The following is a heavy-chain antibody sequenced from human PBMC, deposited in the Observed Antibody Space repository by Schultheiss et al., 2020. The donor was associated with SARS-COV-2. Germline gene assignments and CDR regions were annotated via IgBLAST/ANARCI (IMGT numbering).Heavy chain of an antibody. CDR2: ISSSGSTI. Sequence: GGSLRLSCAASGFTFSDYYMSWIRQAPGKGLEWVSYISSSGSTIYYADSVKGRFTISRDNAKNSLYLQMNSLRAEDTAVYYCARDSSRWLRNFDYWGQGTLVTVSS. J-gene: IGHJ4*02. CDR1: GFTFSDYY. D-gene: IGHD5-12*01. V-gene: IGHV3-11*01. CDR3: ARDSSRWLRNFDY.